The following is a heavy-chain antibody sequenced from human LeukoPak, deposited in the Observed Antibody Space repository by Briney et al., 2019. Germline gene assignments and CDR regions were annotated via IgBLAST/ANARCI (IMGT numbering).Heavy chain of an antibody. D-gene: IGHD3-22*01. Sequence: TGGSLRLSCAASGFTLRSYDMHRVRQATGKGLEWVSTIGSAGDTYYSGSVKGRFTISRENAKNSLYLQMNSLRAGDTAVYYCAGARLLDYWGQGTLVTVSS. CDR2: IGSAGDT. CDR1: GFTLRSYD. CDR3: AGARLLDY. V-gene: IGHV3-13*01. J-gene: IGHJ4*02.